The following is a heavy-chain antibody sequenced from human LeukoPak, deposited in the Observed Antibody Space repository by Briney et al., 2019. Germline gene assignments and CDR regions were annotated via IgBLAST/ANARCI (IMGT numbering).Heavy chain of an antibody. D-gene: IGHD1-20*01. CDR2: ISHSGDNT. J-gene: IGHJ4*02. CDR3: ANLDNGNEDY. Sequence: PGGSLRLSCVVSGLTLRSFGINWVRQAPGKGLEWVSTISHSGDNTYYADSVKGRFTISRDNSKNTLYLQMNSLRAEDTAVYYCANLDNGNEDYWGQGTLVTVSS. V-gene: IGHV3-23*01. CDR1: GLTLRSFG.